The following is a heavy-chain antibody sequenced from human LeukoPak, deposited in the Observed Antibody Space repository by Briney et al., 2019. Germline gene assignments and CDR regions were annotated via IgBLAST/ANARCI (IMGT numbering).Heavy chain of an antibody. CDR3: ARTRLDLDGFDI. Sequence: KTGGSLRLSCAASGFTVSNTYMNWIRQAPGKGLECLSYISSGTINHSNYADSVKGRFTISRDNARNSLYLQMNSLRGEDTAVYYCARTRLDLDGFDIWGQGTTVTVSS. CDR2: ISSGTINHS. CDR1: GFTVSNTY. J-gene: IGHJ3*02. V-gene: IGHV3-11*06. D-gene: IGHD1-1*01.